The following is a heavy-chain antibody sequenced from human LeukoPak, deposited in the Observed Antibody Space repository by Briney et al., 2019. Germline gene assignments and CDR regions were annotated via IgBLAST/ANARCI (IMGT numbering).Heavy chain of an antibody. V-gene: IGHV3-74*01. CDR2: INSDGSST. Sequence: PGGSLRLSCAASGFTFSSYWMHWVRQAPGKGLVWVSRINSDGSSTSYADSVKGRFTISRDNAKNTLYLQMNSLRAEDTAVYYCATTRRDYDFWGGYRPIDYWGQGTLVTVSS. CDR1: GFTFSSYW. CDR3: ATTRRDYDFWGGYRPIDY. J-gene: IGHJ4*02. D-gene: IGHD3-3*01.